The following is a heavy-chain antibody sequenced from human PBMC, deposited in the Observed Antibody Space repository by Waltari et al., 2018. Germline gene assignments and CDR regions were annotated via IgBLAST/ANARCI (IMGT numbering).Heavy chain of an antibody. CDR3: ARERHRLMEEGYLMALDP. CDR1: GYTLSDYG. J-gene: IGHJ5*02. D-gene: IGHD2-21*01. Sequence: QVPLVQSGAEVTKPGASVKVSCKASGYTLSDYGISWVRQAPGQGLEWMGWISGNNGHTNHAQKFQGRLNMTEDTSATTVYMELTYLTSDDTAVYYCARERHRLMEEGYLMALDPWGQGTLVTVSS. CDR2: ISGNNGHT. V-gene: IGHV1-18*01.